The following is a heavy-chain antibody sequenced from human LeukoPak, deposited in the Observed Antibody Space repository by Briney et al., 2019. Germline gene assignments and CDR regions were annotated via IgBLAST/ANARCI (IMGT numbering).Heavy chain of an antibody. J-gene: IGHJ5*02. V-gene: IGHV3-30*03. CDR3: ATFSYAGNAGGSAGS. CDR2: ISYDGTNK. Sequence: GGSLRLSCAASGFTFSSYGMHWVRQAPGKGLEWVAFISYDGTNKYYADSVRGRFSISRDISKNTVYLQMNSLRAEDTAVYYCATFSYAGNAGGSAGSWGQGTLVTVSS. CDR1: GFTFSSYG. D-gene: IGHD4-23*01.